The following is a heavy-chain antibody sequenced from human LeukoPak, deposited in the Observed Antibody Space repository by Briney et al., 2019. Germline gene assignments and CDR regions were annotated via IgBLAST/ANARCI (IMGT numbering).Heavy chain of an antibody. J-gene: IGHJ4*02. CDR1: DFTFSNYS. V-gene: IGHV3-21*01. Sequence: GGSLRLSCAASDFTFSNYSMNWARQAPGKGLEWVSSISSGSSFIYYADSVKGRFTISRDNAKNSLYLQMNSLRAEDTAVYYCARVVPGKYYYDSSGYYYFDYWGQGTLVTVSS. CDR2: ISSGSSFI. D-gene: IGHD3-22*01. CDR3: ARVVPGKYYYDSSGYYYFDY.